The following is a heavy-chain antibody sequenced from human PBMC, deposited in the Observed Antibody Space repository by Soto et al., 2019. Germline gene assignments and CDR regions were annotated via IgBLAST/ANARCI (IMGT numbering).Heavy chain of an antibody. CDR2: ISGSGGST. CDR1: GFTFSSYA. CDR3: AKGKLWDYYYGMDV. J-gene: IGHJ6*02. D-gene: IGHD5-18*01. Sequence: GGSLRLSCAASGFTFSSYAMSWVRQAPGKGLEWVSAISGSGGSTYYADSVKGRFTISRDNSKNTLYLQMNSLRAEDTAVYYCAKGKLWDYYYGMDVWGQGTTVTVSS. V-gene: IGHV3-23*01.